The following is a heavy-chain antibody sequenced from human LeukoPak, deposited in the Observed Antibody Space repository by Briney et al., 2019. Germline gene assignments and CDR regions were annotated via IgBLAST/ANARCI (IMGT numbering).Heavy chain of an antibody. CDR3: ARPYSSGWYGASHI. D-gene: IGHD6-19*01. J-gene: IGHJ3*02. CDR2: IYYRDTT. Sequence: TSETLSLTCTVSGGSISSYYWSWIRQPPGKGLEWIGYIYYRDTTNYNPSLKSRVTISVDTSKNHLSLKLTSVTAADTAVYYCARPYSSGWYGASHIWGQGTVVTVSS. CDR1: GGSISSYY. V-gene: IGHV4-59*01.